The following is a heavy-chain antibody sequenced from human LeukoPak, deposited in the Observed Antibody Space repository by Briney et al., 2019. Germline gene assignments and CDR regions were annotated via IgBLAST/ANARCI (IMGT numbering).Heavy chain of an antibody. J-gene: IGHJ3*02. CDR1: GGSLSNYY. V-gene: IGHV4-59*12. CDR2: IYYTGST. D-gene: IGHD6-19*01. CDR3: ARASIAVAGTRFDGAFDI. Sequence: SETLSLTCTVSGGSLSNYYWSWIRQPPGQGLEWIGYIYYTGSTHYNPSLKSRVTISLDTSKNQFSLKLSSVTAADTAVYYCARASIAVAGTRFDGAFDIWGQGTMVTVSS.